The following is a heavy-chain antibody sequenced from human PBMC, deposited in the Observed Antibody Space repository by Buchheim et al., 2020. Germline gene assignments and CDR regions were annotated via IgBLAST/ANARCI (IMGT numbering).Heavy chain of an antibody. D-gene: IGHD6-13*01. CDR3: ARVAAAGPVQEGWFDP. CDR2: ISSSGSTI. Sequence: EVQLVESGGGLVQPGGSLRLSCAASGFTFSSYEMNWVRQAPGKGLEWVSYISSSGSTIYYADSVKGRFTISRDNAKNSLYLQMNSLRAEDTAVYYCARVAAAGPVQEGWFDPWGQGTL. V-gene: IGHV3-48*03. J-gene: IGHJ5*02. CDR1: GFTFSSYE.